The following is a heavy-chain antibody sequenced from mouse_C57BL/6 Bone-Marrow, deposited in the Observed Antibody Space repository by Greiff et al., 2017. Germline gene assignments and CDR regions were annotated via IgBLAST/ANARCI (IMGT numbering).Heavy chain of an antibody. CDR1: GYTFTGYW. D-gene: IGHD1-1*01. Sequence: QVQLQQSGAELMKPGASVQLSCKATGYTFTGYWIEWVKQRPGHGLEWIGEILPGSGSTNYNEKFKGKATFTADTSSNTAYMQLSSLTTEDSAIYYCARHYYGSSLDYAMDYWGQGTSVTVSS. CDR2: ILPGSGST. CDR3: ARHYYGSSLDYAMDY. J-gene: IGHJ4*01. V-gene: IGHV1-9*01.